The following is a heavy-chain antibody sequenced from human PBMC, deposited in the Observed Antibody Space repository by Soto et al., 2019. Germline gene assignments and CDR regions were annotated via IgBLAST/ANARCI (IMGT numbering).Heavy chain of an antibody. V-gene: IGHV4-30-2*01. CDR1: GGSISSGGYS. CDR3: ARVGGYTFDY. D-gene: IGHD3-10*01. CDR2: IYHSWST. Sequence: QLQLQESGSGLVKPSQTLSLTCAVSGGSISSGGYSWSWIRQPPGKGLEWIGYIYHSWSTYYNPSLKSRVTITVHRSKNQFSLKLRSATAPDPAVLYCARVGGYTFDYWGQGTLVTVSS. J-gene: IGHJ4*02.